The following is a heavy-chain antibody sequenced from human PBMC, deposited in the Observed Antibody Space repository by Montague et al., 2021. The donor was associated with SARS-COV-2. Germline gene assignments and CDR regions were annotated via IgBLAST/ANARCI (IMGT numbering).Heavy chain of an antibody. Sequence: SETLSLTCTVSGGPISSSSYYWGWIRQPPGKGLEWIGNIYYSGNTYYNPSLKSRVTISVDTSKNQFSLKLSSVTAADTAVYYCANMGVGRITIFGVVSRGGLDYWGQGTLVTVSS. CDR1: GGPISSSSYY. CDR3: ANMGVGRITIFGVVSRGGLDY. CDR2: IYYSGNT. J-gene: IGHJ4*02. D-gene: IGHD3-3*01. V-gene: IGHV4-39*01.